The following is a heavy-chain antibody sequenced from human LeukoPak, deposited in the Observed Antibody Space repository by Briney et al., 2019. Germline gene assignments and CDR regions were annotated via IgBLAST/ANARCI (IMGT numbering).Heavy chain of an antibody. Sequence: SETLSLTCTVSGGSIRNSDYYWGWIRQPPGKGLEWIGSIYYSGNTYYNPSLKSRVTISVDTSKNQFSRKLSSVTAADTAVFYCARLGGAFYHYYYMDDWGKGTTVTISS. CDR2: IYYSGNT. V-gene: IGHV4-39*01. CDR3: ARLGGAFYHYYYMDD. J-gene: IGHJ6*03. CDR1: GGSIRNSDYY. D-gene: IGHD2-15*01.